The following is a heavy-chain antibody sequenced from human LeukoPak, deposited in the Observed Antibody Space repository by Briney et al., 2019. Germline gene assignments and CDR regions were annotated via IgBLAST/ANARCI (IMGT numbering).Heavy chain of an antibody. D-gene: IGHD3-10*01. CDR1: GYRFTSYW. CDR3: ARGSYGSGSYYNSRNWFDP. CDR2: IYPGDSDT. Sequence: GESLKISCKGSGYRFTSYWIGWVRQMPGKGLEWMGIIYPGDSDTRYSPSFQGQVTISADKSISTAYLQWSSLKASDTAMYYCARGSYGSGSYYNSRNWFDPWGQGTLVTVSS. J-gene: IGHJ5*02. V-gene: IGHV5-51*01.